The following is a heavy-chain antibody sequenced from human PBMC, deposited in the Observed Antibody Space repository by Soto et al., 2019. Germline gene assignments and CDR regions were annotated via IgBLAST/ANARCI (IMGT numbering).Heavy chain of an antibody. CDR3: ARDRTSVNWYFDL. CDR1: GVSISSYY. J-gene: IGHJ2*01. CDR2: IHYTGNP. V-gene: IGHV4-59*01. D-gene: IGHD2-2*01. Sequence: QVQLQESGPGLVKPSETLSLTCTVSGVSISSYYWSWIRQPPGKGLEWIGYIHYTGNPNHNPSLKSRVTISVDTSKNQFSLKLSAVTAADTAVYYCARDRTSVNWYFDLWGRGTLVSVSS.